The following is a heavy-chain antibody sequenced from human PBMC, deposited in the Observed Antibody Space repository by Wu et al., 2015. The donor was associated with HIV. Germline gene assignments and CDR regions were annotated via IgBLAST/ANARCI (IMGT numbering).Heavy chain of an antibody. J-gene: IGHJ3*01. Sequence: QVQLVQSGTEVKKPGSSVKVSCKSSGGTFSISWVRQAPGQGLEWMGWIISVFDTTEYAQKFQGRVTFTADESTSTAYMELSSLRLDDTAVYYCARVGTTETNVFDVWGQGTMVTVSS. D-gene: IGHD1-1*01. CDR3: ARVGTTETNVFDV. CDR1: GGTFS. V-gene: IGHV1-69*12. CDR2: IISVFDTT.